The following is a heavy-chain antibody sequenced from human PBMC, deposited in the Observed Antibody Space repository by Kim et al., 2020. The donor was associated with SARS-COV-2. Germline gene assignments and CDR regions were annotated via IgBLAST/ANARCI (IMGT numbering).Heavy chain of an antibody. CDR2: IYYSGST. CDR1: GGSISSSSYY. J-gene: IGHJ4*02. D-gene: IGHD3-22*01. Sequence: SETLSLTCTVSGGSISSSSYYWGWIRQPPGKGLEWIGSIYYSGSTYYNPSLKSRVTISVDTSKNQFSLKLSSVTAADTAVYYCARLKGGVYYYDSSGYYFDYWGQGTLVTVSS. V-gene: IGHV4-39*01. CDR3: ARLKGGVYYYDSSGYYFDY.